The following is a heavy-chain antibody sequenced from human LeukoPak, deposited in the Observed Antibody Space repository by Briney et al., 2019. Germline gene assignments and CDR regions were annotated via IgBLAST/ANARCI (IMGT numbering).Heavy chain of an antibody. CDR2: IYYSGST. CDR3: ARDGVVGSGYYYFDY. D-gene: IGHD5-12*01. V-gene: IGHV4-61*01. CDR1: GGSVSSGSYY. Sequence: PSETLSLTCTVSGGSVSSGSYYWRWIRQPPGKGLEWIGYIYYSGSTNYNPSLKSRVTISVDTSKNQFSLRLNSVTAADTAVYYCARDGVVGSGYYYFDYWGQGTLVTVSS. J-gene: IGHJ4*02.